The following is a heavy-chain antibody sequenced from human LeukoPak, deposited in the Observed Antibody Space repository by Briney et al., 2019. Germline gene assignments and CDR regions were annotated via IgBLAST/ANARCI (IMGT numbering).Heavy chain of an antibody. D-gene: IGHD6-6*01. J-gene: IGHJ5*02. CDR3: MRRGGSSSSDWFDP. Sequence: PSETLSLTCTVSGGSISNYYWSWIRQPPGKGLEWIGYVYYTGSTSYNPSLKSRVTISGDTSKNQFSLKLSSVTAADTAVYYCMRRGGSSSSDWFDPWGQGTLVIVSS. CDR2: VYYTGST. V-gene: IGHV4-59*08. CDR1: GGSISNYY.